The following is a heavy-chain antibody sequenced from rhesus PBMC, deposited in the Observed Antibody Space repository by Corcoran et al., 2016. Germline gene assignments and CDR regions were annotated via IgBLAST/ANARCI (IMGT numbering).Heavy chain of an antibody. D-gene: IGHD1-14*01. V-gene: IGHV4-169*02. J-gene: IGHJ3*01. CDR2: IYGSGSST. CDR3: ASDLERGF. CDR1: GGSISSSY. Sequence: QLQLQESGPGLVKPSETLSVTCAVSGGSISSSYWSWIRQAPGKVLEWIGYIYGSGSSTNYNPALTSRVTLSVDTSKNQLALKLSAVTAADTAVYYCASDLERGFWGQGLRVTVSS.